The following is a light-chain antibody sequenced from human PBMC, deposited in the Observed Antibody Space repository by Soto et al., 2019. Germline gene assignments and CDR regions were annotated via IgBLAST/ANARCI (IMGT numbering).Light chain of an antibody. CDR3: QQYNTYS. CDR1: QSHNSW. V-gene: IGKV1-5*03. J-gene: IGKJ2*01. CDR2: KTY. Sequence: DIQLKQSPSTLSASVGDRVSITSRASQSHNSWLAWYQQKPGKVPKLLIYKTYTVESGVPARLSGSGSGTEFTLNISNMQPDDFATYYCQQYNTYSFGQGTKVGIK.